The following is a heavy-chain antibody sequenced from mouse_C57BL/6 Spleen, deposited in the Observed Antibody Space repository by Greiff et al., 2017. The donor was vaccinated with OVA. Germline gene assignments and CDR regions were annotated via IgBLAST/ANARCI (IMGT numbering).Heavy chain of an antibody. V-gene: IGHV5-6*01. CDR3: ARRWDGGYYFDY. CDR2: ISSGGSYT. D-gene: IGHD4-1*01. Sequence: EVQVVESGGDLVKPGGSLKLSCAASGFTFSSYGMSWVRQTPDKRLEWVATISSGGSYTYYPDSVKGRFTISRDNAKNTLYLQMSSLKSEDAAMYYCARRWDGGYYFDYWGQGTTLTVSS. CDR1: GFTFSSYG. J-gene: IGHJ2*01.